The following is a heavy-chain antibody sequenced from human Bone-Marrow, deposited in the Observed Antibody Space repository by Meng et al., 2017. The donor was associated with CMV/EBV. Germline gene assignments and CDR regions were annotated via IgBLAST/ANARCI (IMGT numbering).Heavy chain of an antibody. D-gene: IGHD5-24*01. CDR3: AIAGGDRDGYAFYY. CDR2: IRNDGSNK. V-gene: IGHV3-30*02. J-gene: IGHJ4*02. Sequence: GESLKISCAASGFTFSRYGMHWVRQAPGKGLEWVAFIRNDGSNKYYSDSVKGRFTISRDNSKNTLYLQMSSLRPEDTALYYCAIAGGDRDGYAFYYWGQGTLVTFSS. CDR1: GFTFSRYG.